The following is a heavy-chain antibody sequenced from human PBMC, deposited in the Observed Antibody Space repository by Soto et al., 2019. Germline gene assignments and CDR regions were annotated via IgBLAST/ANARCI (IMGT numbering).Heavy chain of an antibody. CDR3: ARDRGYCSGASCTGWFDP. CDR2: IYYSGST. D-gene: IGHD2-15*01. J-gene: IGHJ5*02. CDR1: GGSITSGGYY. Sequence: QVQLQESGPGLVKPSQTLSLTCTVSGGSITSGGYYWSWIRQHPGRGLEWIGYIYYSGSTYYNPSLKSRVTISVDTSKNQFSLKLSSVTAADTAVYYCARDRGYCSGASCTGWFDPWGQGTLVTVSS. V-gene: IGHV4-31*03.